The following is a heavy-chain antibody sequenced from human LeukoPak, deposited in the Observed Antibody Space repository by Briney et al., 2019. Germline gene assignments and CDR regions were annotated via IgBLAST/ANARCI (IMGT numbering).Heavy chain of an antibody. CDR1: GGSISSSSYY. CDR2: IYYSGST. D-gene: IGHD3-22*01. CDR3: ASSDYYDSSGYYFDY. J-gene: IGHJ4*02. Sequence: KTSETLSLTCTVSGGSISSSSYYWGWIRQPPGKGLEWIGSIYYSGSTNYNPSLKSRVTISVDKSKNQFSLKLSSVTAADTAVYYCASSDYYDSSGYYFDYWGQGTLVTVSS. V-gene: IGHV4-39*07.